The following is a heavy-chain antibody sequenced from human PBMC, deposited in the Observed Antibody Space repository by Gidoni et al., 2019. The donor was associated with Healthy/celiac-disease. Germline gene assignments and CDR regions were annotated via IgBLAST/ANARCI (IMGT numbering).Heavy chain of an antibody. J-gene: IGHJ3*02. CDR2: IDSGGST. Sequence: EVQLVESGGGLIQPGGSLRLSCAASGFTVSSNYMSWVRPAPGKGLEWVSVIDSGGSTYYADSVKGRFTISRDNSKNTLYLQMNSLRAEDTAVYYCARDSGELQGAFDIWGQGTMVTVSS. D-gene: IGHD1-26*01. CDR3: ARDSGELQGAFDI. CDR1: GFTVSSNY. V-gene: IGHV3-53*01.